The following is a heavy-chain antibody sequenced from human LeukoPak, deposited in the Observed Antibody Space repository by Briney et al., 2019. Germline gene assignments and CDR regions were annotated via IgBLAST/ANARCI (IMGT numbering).Heavy chain of an antibody. D-gene: IGHD1-26*01. V-gene: IGHV3-23*01. CDR3: AKDRVGPFDY. J-gene: IGHJ4*02. CDR1: GFTFSSYA. CDR2: ISGSGGST. Sequence: PGGSLRLSCAASGFTFSSYAMSWVRQAPGKWLEWVPAISGSGGSTYYADSVKGRFTISRDNSKNTLYLQMNSLRAEDTAVYYCAKDRVGPFDYWGQGTLVTVSS.